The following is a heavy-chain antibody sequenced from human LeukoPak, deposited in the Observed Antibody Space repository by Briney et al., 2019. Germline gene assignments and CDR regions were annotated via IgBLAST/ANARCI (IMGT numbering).Heavy chain of an antibody. CDR3: ASVITGTTGDLYFDY. J-gene: IGHJ4*02. V-gene: IGHV4-30-4*01. Sequence: NPSETLSLTCTVSGGSIRSGDYYWSWIRQPPGKGLEWIGYIYYSGSTYYNPSLKSRVTISVDTSKNQFSLKLSSVTAADTAVYYCASVITGTTGDLYFDYWGQGTLVTVSS. D-gene: IGHD1-7*01. CDR1: GGSIRSGDYY. CDR2: IYYSGST.